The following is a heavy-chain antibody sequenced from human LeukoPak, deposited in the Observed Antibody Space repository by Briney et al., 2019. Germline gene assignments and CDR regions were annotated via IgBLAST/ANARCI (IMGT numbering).Heavy chain of an antibody. CDR2: INPSGGST. Sequence: ASVKDSCKASGYTFTSYYMHWVRQAPGQGLEWMGIINPSGGSTSYAQKFQGRVTMTRDTSTSTVYMELSSLRSEDTAVYYCAGEWELNAFDIWGQGTMVTVSS. V-gene: IGHV1-46*03. CDR1: GYTFTSYY. D-gene: IGHD1-26*01. J-gene: IGHJ3*02. CDR3: AGEWELNAFDI.